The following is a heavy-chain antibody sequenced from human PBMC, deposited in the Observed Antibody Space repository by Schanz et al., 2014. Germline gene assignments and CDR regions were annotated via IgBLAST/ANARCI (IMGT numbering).Heavy chain of an antibody. J-gene: IGHJ3*02. CDR1: GASISGSY. Sequence: QLQLQESGPGLVRPSETLSLTCTVSGASISGSYWSWIRQPAGKGLEWIGHIYSSGSTNYNPSLKSRVTMSVDTSKNQFSLKLSSVTAADTAVYYCATGVGSYALNAFDMWGQGTMVTVSS. CDR2: IYSSGST. V-gene: IGHV4-4*07. CDR3: ATGVGSYALNAFDM. D-gene: IGHD1-26*01.